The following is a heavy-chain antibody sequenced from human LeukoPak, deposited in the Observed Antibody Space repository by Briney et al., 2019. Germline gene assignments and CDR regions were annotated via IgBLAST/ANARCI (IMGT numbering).Heavy chain of an antibody. V-gene: IGHV4-34*01. D-gene: IGHD3-10*01. CDR1: GGSFSGYY. J-gene: IGHJ4*02. Sequence: SETLSLTCAVYGGSFSGYYWSWIRQPPGKGLEWIGEINHSGSTKYNSSLKSRVTISVDTSKNQFSLKLSSVTAADTAVYYCARGRKGTMVRGVILASYFDYWGQGTLVTVSS. CDR3: ARGRKGTMVRGVILASYFDY. CDR2: INHSGST.